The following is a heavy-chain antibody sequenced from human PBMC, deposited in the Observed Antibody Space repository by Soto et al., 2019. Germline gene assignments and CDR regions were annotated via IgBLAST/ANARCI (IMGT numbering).Heavy chain of an antibody. CDR3: ARGRYFWSGYDFDY. J-gene: IGHJ4*02. CDR1: GGSFSGYY. Sequence: QVQLQQWGAGLLKPSETLSLTCAVYGGSFSGYYWSWIRQPPGKGLEWIGEINHSGSTNYNPSLKSRVTISVDTSKSQFSLKLSSVTAADTAVYYCARGRYFWSGYDFDYWGQGTLVTVSS. CDR2: INHSGST. D-gene: IGHD3-3*01. V-gene: IGHV4-34*01.